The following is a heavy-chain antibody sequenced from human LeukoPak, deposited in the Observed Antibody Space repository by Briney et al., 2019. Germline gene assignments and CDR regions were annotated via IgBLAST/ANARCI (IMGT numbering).Heavy chain of an antibody. CDR3: ARVQGHPPNGLDI. J-gene: IGHJ3*02. Sequence: GGSLRLSCAASGFTFSSYWMHWVRQAPGKGLVWVSRINSDGGSTSYADSVKGRFTISRDNAKNTLYLQMNSLRAEDTAVYYCARVQGHPPNGLDIWGQGTMVTVSS. V-gene: IGHV3-74*01. CDR1: GFTFSSYW. D-gene: IGHD2-8*01. CDR2: INSDGGST.